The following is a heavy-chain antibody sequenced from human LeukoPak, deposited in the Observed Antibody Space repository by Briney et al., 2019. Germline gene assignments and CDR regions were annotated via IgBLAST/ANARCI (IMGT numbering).Heavy chain of an antibody. D-gene: IGHD3-10*01. V-gene: IGHV4-30-4*01. CDR3: ARDITMVRGVGWFDP. CDR2: IYYSGST. Sequence: PSQTLSLTCTVSGGSISSGDYYWSWIRQPPGKGLEWIGYIYYSGSTYYNPSLKSRVTISVGTSKNQFSLKLSSVTAADTAVYYCARDITMVRGVGWFDPWGQGTLVTVSS. J-gene: IGHJ5*02. CDR1: GGSISSGDYY.